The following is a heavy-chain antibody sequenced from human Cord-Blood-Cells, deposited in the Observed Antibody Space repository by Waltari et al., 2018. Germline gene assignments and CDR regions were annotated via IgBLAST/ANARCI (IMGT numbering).Heavy chain of an antibody. CDR3: ARSGYFGDAFDI. Sequence: EVQLVESGGGLVKPGGSLRLSCAASGFTFSSYSMNWVRQAPGKWLEWVSSISSSSSYIYYADSVKGRFTISRDNAKNSLYLQMNSLRAEDTAVYYCARSGYFGDAFDIWGQGTMVTVSS. CDR2: ISSSSSYI. CDR1: GFTFSSYS. D-gene: IGHD3-10*01. J-gene: IGHJ3*02. V-gene: IGHV3-21*01.